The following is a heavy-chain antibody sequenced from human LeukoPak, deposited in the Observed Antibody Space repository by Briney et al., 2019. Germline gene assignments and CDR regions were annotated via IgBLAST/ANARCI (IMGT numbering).Heavy chain of an antibody. Sequence: GGSLRLSCAASGFTFSNYGMTWVRQAPGKGLEWVANIKEDGSETYYVDSMKGRFTISRDNAKNSLYLQMNSLRAEDMAVYYCARDFSGEFDYWGQGTLVTVSS. CDR1: GFTFSNYG. J-gene: IGHJ4*02. CDR3: ARDFSGEFDY. V-gene: IGHV3-7*01. CDR2: IKEDGSET. D-gene: IGHD3-10*01.